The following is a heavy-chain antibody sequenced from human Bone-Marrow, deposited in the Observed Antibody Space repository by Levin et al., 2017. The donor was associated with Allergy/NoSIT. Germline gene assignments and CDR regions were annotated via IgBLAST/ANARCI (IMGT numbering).Heavy chain of an antibody. CDR2: IWFDGSDI. J-gene: IGHJ4*02. V-gene: IGHV3-33*01. CDR1: GFIFTNYG. Sequence: GESLKISCTVSGFIFTNYGMNWVRQAPGKGLEWVALIWFDGSDIFYADSVKGRFTISRDDSKNTLFLEMSSLRAEDTALYYCARRLGDGIDYWGQGTLVTVSS. CDR3: ARRLGDGIDY. D-gene: IGHD3-16*01.